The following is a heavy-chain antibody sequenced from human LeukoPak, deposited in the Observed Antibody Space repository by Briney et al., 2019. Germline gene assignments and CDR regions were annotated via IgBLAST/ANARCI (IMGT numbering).Heavy chain of an antibody. D-gene: IGHD2-21*02. CDR3: ARGVVVTAIRDY. CDR1: GFTFSSYS. CDR2: ISSSSSYI. Sequence: GGSLRLSCAASGFTFSSYSMNWVRQAPGKGLEWVSSISSSSSYIYYADSVKGRFTISRDNAKNSQYLQMNSLRAEDTAVYYCARGVVVTAIRDYWGQGTLVTVSS. J-gene: IGHJ4*02. V-gene: IGHV3-21*01.